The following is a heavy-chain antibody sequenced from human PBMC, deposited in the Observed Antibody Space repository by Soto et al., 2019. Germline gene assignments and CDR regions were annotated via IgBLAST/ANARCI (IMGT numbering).Heavy chain of an antibody. CDR1: GYTLTELS. D-gene: IGHD3-22*01. CDR3: ATATTMIVLFIASHAFDI. CDR2: FDPEDGET. J-gene: IGHJ3*02. V-gene: IGHV1-24*01. Sequence: QVQLVQSGAEVKKPGASVKVSCKVSGYTLTELSMHWVRQAPGKGLEWMGGFDPEDGETIYAQKFQGRVTMTEDTSTDTAYMELSSLRSEDTAVYYCATATTMIVLFIASHAFDIWGQGTMVTVSS.